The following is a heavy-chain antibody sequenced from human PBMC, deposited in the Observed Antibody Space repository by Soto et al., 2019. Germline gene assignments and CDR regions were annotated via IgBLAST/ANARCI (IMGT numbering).Heavy chain of an antibody. CDR3: AKERGLGYRSGWRHFDD. V-gene: IGHV3-9*01. J-gene: IGHJ4*02. CDR1: GFTFDDYA. Sequence: SLRLSCAASGFTFDDYAMHGVRQAPGKGLEWVSGISWNSGSIGYADSVKGRFTISRDNAKNSLYLQMNSLRAEDTALYYCAKERGLGYRSGWRHFDDWGQGTLVTVSS. CDR2: ISWNSGSI. D-gene: IGHD6-19*01.